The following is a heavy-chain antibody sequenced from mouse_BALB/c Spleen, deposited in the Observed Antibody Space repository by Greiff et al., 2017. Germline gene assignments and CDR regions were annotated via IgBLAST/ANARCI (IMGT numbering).Heavy chain of an antibody. CDR3: ARYYGNYDAMDY. CDR1: GFNIKDTY. Sequence: VQLLQSGAELVKPGASVKLSCTASGFNIKDTYMHWVKQSPEQGLEWIGRIDPANGNTKYDPKFQGKATITADTSSNTAYLQLSSLTSEDTAVYYCARYYGNYDAMDYWGQGTSVTVSS. CDR2: IDPANGNT. V-gene: IGHV14-3*02. J-gene: IGHJ4*01. D-gene: IGHD2-1*01.